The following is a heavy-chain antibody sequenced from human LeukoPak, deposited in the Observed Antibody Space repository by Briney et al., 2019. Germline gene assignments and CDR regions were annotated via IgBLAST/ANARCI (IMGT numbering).Heavy chain of an antibody. CDR3: TRAGAGPSRYFLPSPYGMDV. D-gene: IGHD3-9*01. Sequence: GGSLRLSCTASGFTFGDYAMSWFRQAPGKGLEWVGFIRSKAYGGTTEYAASVKGRFTISRDDSKSIAYLQMNSLKTEDTAVYYCTRAGAGPSRYFLPSPYGMDVWGQGTTVTVSS. V-gene: IGHV3-49*03. CDR1: GFTFGDYA. CDR2: IRSKAYGGTT. J-gene: IGHJ6*02.